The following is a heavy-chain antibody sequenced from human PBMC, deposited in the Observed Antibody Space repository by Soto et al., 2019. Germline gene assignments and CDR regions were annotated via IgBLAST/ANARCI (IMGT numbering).Heavy chain of an antibody. D-gene: IGHD6-19*01. Sequence: EVQLVESGGGLVQPGGSLKLSCAASGFTFSGSAMHWVRQASGKGLEWVGRIRSKANSYATAYAASVKGRFTISRDDSNNTAYLQMNSLKTEDTAVYYCTRQYSSGWYYFDYWGQGTLVTVSS. CDR2: IRSKANSYAT. J-gene: IGHJ4*02. CDR3: TRQYSSGWYYFDY. V-gene: IGHV3-73*01. CDR1: GFTFSGSA.